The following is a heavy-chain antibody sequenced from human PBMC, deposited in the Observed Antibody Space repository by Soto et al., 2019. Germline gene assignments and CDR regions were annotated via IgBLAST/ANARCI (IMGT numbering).Heavy chain of an antibody. V-gene: IGHV1-18*01. CDR2: ISAYNGNT. Sequence: QVQLVQSGAEVKKPGASVKVSCKASGYTFTSYGISWVRQAPGQGLEGMGWISAYNGNTNYAQKLQGRVTMTTDTSTSTAYMERRSLRSDATAVYYCARDRGLLWFGEYYYLDYGGQGTLVTVSS. CDR3: ARDRGLLWFGEYYYLDY. D-gene: IGHD3-10*01. J-gene: IGHJ4*02. CDR1: GYTFTSYG.